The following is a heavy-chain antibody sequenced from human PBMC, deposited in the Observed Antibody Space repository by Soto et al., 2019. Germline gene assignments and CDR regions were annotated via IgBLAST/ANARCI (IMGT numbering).Heavy chain of an antibody. CDR1: GFSIRNTY. CDR2: ISSDVT. Sequence: EVQMVESGGGLIQPGGSLRLSCATSGFSIRNTYMNWVRQAPGKGLEWVSVISSDVTNYADFVKGRFTISRDNSKNILYLQMNSLRAEDTAMYYCGKSLGPRIDYWGQGTLVTVSS. D-gene: IGHD3-16*01. CDR3: GKSLGPRIDY. J-gene: IGHJ4*02. V-gene: IGHV3-53*01.